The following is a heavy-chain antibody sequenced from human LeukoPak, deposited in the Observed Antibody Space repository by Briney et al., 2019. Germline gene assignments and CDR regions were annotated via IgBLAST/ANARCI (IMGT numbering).Heavy chain of an antibody. CDR1: GYTFTGYY. V-gene: IGHV1-2*02. CDR2: INPNSGGT. CDR3: ARGLRGYSYGLTYDAFDI. D-gene: IGHD5-18*01. Sequence: ASVKVSCKASGYTFTGYYMHWVRQAPGQGLEWMRWINPNSGGTNYAQKFQGRVTMTRDTSISTAYMELSRLRSDDTAVYYCARGLRGYSYGLTYDAFDIWGQGTMVTVSS. J-gene: IGHJ3*02.